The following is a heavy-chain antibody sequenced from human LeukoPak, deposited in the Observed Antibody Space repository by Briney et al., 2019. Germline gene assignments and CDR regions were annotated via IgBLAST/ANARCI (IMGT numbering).Heavy chain of an antibody. CDR3: ASAGYSSGWHPF. V-gene: IGHV4-34*01. CDR2: INHSGST. CDR1: GGSFSGYY. D-gene: IGHD6-19*01. Sequence: SETLSLTCAVYGGSFSGYYWSWIRQPPGKGLEWIGEINHSGSTNYNPSLKSRVTISVDTSKNQFSLKLSSVTAADTAVYYCASAGYSSGWHPFWGQGTLVTVSS. J-gene: IGHJ4*02.